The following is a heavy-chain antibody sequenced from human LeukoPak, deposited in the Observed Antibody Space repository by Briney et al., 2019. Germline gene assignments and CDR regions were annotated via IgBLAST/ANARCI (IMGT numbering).Heavy chain of an antibody. CDR1: GFTFSSYG. V-gene: IGHV3-30*18. CDR2: ISYDGSNK. D-gene: IGHD2-2*01. J-gene: IGHJ4*02. Sequence: GRSLRLSCAASGFTFSSYGMHWVRQAPGKGLEWVAVISYDGSNKYYADSVKGRFTISRDNSKNTLYLQMNSLRAEDTAVYYCAKAELSIVVVPVAMVDYWGQGTLVTVSS. CDR3: AKAELSIVVVPVAMVDY.